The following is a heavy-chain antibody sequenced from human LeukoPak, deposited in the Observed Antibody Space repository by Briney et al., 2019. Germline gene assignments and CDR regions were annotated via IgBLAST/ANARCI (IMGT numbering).Heavy chain of an antibody. Sequence: GGSLRLSCAVSGLTFSSSWMDWVRQAPGKGLEWVASINPDGNKKYSADSVKGRFTISRDNAENSLYLQMNSLRVEGTAFYYCARDLAYSRLDYWGQGMLVTVSS. V-gene: IGHV3-7*01. CDR1: GLTFSSSW. CDR3: ARDLAYSRLDY. D-gene: IGHD5-18*01. CDR2: INPDGNKK. J-gene: IGHJ4*02.